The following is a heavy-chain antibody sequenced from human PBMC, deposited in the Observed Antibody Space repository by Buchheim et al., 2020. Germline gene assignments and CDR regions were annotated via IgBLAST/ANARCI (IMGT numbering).Heavy chain of an antibody. J-gene: IGHJ6*02. D-gene: IGHD6-13*01. V-gene: IGHV3-7*03. Sequence: EVQLVESGGGLVQPGGSLRLSCAASGFTFSSYWMSWVRQAPGKGLEWVANIKQDGSEKYYVDSVKGRFTISRDNAKNSLYLQMNSLRAEDTAVYYCARGGYSSSWYLNYYYYGMNVWGQGTT. CDR2: IKQDGSEK. CDR3: ARGGYSSSWYLNYYYYGMNV. CDR1: GFTFSSYW.